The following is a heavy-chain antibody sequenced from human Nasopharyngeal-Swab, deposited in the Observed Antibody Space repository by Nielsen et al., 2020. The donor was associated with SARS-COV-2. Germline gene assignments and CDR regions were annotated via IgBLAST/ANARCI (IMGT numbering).Heavy chain of an antibody. D-gene: IGHD6-19*01. CDR2: TYRSGSGSA. CDR3: AKIIRRRGWYSHVDY. J-gene: IGHJ4*02. Sequence: SETLSLTCTVSGASISRSDDYWGWIRQTPGKGLEWIVSTYRSGSGSAYYNPSLKSPVTISIVPSKNLFSLNLKSVTAADTAVYYCAKIIRRRGWYSHVDYWGQGTLVTVSS. CDR1: GASISRSDDY. V-gene: IGHV4-39*07.